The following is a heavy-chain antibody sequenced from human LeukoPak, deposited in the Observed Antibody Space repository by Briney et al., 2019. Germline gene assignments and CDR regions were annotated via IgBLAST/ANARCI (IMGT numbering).Heavy chain of an antibody. CDR2: INHNGGT. CDR1: SVSLSNYY. J-gene: IGHJ5*02. V-gene: IGHV4-34*01. CDR3: ARSGTYSGDNWFDP. D-gene: IGHD1-26*01. Sequence: PSETLSLTCAVYSVSLSNYYWSWIRQSPDKGLVWIGEINHNGGTNYNPSLKSRVIISTDTSKNQFSLKLNSVTAADTAVYYCARSGTYSGDNWFDPWGQGTLVTVSS.